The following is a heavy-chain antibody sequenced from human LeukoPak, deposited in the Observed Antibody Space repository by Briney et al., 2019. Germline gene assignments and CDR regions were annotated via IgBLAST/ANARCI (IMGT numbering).Heavy chain of an antibody. CDR3: AKVRYFDWLSEFDY. D-gene: IGHD3-9*01. V-gene: IGHV3-23*01. CDR2: ISGSGGST. CDR1: GFTFSSYA. Sequence: GGSLRLSCAASGFTFSSYAMSWVRHAPGKGLEWVSAISGSGGSTYHADSVKGRFTISRDNSKNTLYLQMNRLRVEDTAVYYCAKVRYFDWLSEFDYWGQGTLVTVSS. J-gene: IGHJ4*02.